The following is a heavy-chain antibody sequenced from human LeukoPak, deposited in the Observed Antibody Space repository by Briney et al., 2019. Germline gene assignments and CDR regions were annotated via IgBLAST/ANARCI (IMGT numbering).Heavy chain of an antibody. Sequence: SETLSLTCAVSGGSISSGTWWSWVRQPPGKGLEWIGEIYHSGSTNNNPSLKSRVTISVDKSKNQFSLKLNSVTAADTAVYYCAKIWTSWFEDWGQGTLVTVSS. CDR2: IYHSGST. D-gene: IGHD1-1*01. V-gene: IGHV4-4*02. CDR3: AKIWTSWFED. CDR1: GGSISSGTW. J-gene: IGHJ5*02.